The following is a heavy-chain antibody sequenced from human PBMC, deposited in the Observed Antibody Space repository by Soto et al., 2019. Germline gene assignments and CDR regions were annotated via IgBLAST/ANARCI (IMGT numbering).Heavy chain of an antibody. D-gene: IGHD4-17*01. CDR3: ASNSPYGDYVYAFDI. Sequence: ASVKVSCKASGYTFTSYAMHWVRQAPGQRLEWMGWINAGNGNTKYSQKFQGRVTITRDTSASTAYMELSSLRPEDTAVYYCASNSPYGDYVYAFDIWGQGTMVTVSS. V-gene: IGHV1-3*01. CDR2: INAGNGNT. J-gene: IGHJ3*02. CDR1: GYTFTSYA.